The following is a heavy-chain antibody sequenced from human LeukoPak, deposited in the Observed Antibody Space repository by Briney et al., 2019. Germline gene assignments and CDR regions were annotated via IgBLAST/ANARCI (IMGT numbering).Heavy chain of an antibody. CDR3: AKHETMNDFDY. J-gene: IGHJ4*02. D-gene: IGHD3-22*01. CDR1: GFTFSSYG. CDR2: ISYDGSNK. Sequence: GGSLRLSCAASGFTFSSYGMQWVRQAPGKELEWVAVISYDGSNKYYADSVKGRFTISRDNSKNTLYLQMNSLRAEDTAVYYCAKHETMNDFDYWGQGTLVTVSS. V-gene: IGHV3-30*18.